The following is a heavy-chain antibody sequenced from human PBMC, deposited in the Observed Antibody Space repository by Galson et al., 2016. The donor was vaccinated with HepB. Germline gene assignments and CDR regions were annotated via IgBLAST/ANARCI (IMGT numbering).Heavy chain of an antibody. CDR2: ISWNSGNI. D-gene: IGHD3-10*01. CDR3: AKAMGGVGITPIFDL. V-gene: IGHV3-9*01. Sequence: SLRLSCAASGFTFDDFAMHWVRLAPGKGLEWVSGISWNSGNIDYAGSVKGRFTISRDNAKNSLDLHMNSLRTEDTAFYFCAKAMGGVGITPIFDLWGQGIPVTVSS. J-gene: IGHJ4*02. CDR1: GFTFDDFA.